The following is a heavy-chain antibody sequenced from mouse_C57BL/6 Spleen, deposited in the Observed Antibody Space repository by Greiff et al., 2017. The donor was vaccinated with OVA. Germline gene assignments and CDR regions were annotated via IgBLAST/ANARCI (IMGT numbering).Heavy chain of an antibody. CDR2: IYPSDSET. Sequence: QVQLKQSGAELVRPGSSVKLSCKASGYTFTSYWMDWVKQRPGQGLEWIGNIYPSDSETHYNQKFKDKATLTVDKSSSTAYMQLSSLTSEDSAVYYCARSDGSPLDYWGQGTTLTVSS. CDR1: GYTFTSYW. D-gene: IGHD1-1*01. CDR3: ARSDGSPLDY. V-gene: IGHV1-61*01. J-gene: IGHJ2*01.